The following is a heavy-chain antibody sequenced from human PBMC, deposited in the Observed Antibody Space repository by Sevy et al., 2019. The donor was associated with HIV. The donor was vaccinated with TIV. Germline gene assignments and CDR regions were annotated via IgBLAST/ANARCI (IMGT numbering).Heavy chain of an antibody. CDR2: ISNSGTSI. D-gene: IGHD4-17*01. Sequence: GGSLRLSCAASGFTFSSYEMNWVRQAPGKGLEWVSYISNSGTSIYYSDSVKGRFTISRDNARNKLYLQMNSLRAEDTAGYYCAGDLPPSATTVAHFDYWGQGTLVTVSS. J-gene: IGHJ4*02. CDR1: GFTFSSYE. V-gene: IGHV3-48*03. CDR3: AGDLPPSATTVAHFDY.